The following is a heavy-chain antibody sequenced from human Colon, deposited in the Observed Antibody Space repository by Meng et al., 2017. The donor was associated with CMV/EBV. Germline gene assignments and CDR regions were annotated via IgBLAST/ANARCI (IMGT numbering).Heavy chain of an antibody. Sequence: LRLSCTVSGASISGGDVYWNWLRQSPGKGLEWIGYIYNTENTFYTPSLSSRVVISLDTSTNQFSLELASATAADTATYYCARGASAGFGDWGRGILVTVSS. V-gene: IGHV4-30-4*08. CDR3: ARGASAGFGD. D-gene: IGHD3-10*01. CDR1: GASISGGDVY. CDR2: IYNTENT. J-gene: IGHJ4*01.